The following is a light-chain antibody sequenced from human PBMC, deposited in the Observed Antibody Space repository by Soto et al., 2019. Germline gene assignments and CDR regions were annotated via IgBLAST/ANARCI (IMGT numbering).Light chain of an antibody. CDR3: QQYGGAPWT. CDR1: QSVSSNY. J-gene: IGKJ1*01. V-gene: IGKV3-20*01. CDR2: GAS. Sequence: EIVLTQSPGTLSLSPGERATLSCRASQSVSSNYLAWFQQRPGQPPRLLISGASSRATGIPDRFSGGGSGTDFTLTISRLEPEDFAVYHCQQYGGAPWTFGQGTKVDIK.